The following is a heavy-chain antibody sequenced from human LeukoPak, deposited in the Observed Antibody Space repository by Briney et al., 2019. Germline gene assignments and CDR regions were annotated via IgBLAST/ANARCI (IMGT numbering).Heavy chain of an antibody. CDR3: AREKELLRGDAFYF. CDR2: IYSSGNT. D-gene: IGHD1-26*01. V-gene: IGHV4-4*07. CDR1: VGSISSNY. J-gene: IGHJ3*01. Sequence: SETLSLTCTVSVGSISSNYWTWIRQPAGKGLEWIGRIYSSGNTNYNPSPKSRVTMSIDTPKNQFSLNLSSVTPPEPPVHYCAREKELLRGDAFYFLGQGTMVTVSS.